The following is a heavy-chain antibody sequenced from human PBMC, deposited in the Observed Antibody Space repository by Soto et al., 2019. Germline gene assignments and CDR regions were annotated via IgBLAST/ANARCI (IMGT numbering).Heavy chain of an antibody. CDR2: INPSGGST. CDR3: ARGGTTSLDY. J-gene: IGHJ4*02. CDR1: GYTFTSYY. V-gene: IGHV1-46*01. D-gene: IGHD1-1*01. Sequence: GASVKVSCKASGYTFTSYYMHWVRQAPGQGLEWMGIINPSGGSTSYAQKFQGRVTMTRDTSISTAYLELSRLRSDDTAVYYCARGGTTSLDYWGQGTQVTVSS.